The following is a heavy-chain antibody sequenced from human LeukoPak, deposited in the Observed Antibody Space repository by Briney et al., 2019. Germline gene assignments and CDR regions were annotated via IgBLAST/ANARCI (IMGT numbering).Heavy chain of an antibody. CDR3: VRRGTVEAMVI. CDR1: GGSISSYY. J-gene: IGHJ4*02. D-gene: IGHD5-18*01. V-gene: IGHV4-59*08. Sequence: SETLSLTCTVSGGSISSYYWSWIRQPPGKGLEWIVYISSSGSANYNPSLKSRVSISVDTSKNQFSLKLNSVTAADTAVYYCVRRGTVEAMVIWGQGTLVTVSS. CDR2: ISSSGSA.